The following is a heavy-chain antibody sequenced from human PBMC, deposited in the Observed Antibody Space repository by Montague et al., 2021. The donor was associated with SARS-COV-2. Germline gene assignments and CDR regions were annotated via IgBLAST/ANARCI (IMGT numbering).Heavy chain of an antibody. Sequence: TLSLTCTVSAGSMSSSDFYWSWVRQPAGKGLEWIGRIYNSGRTNYNPSLQSRVTMSLDTSKNGFYLRLSSMSAADTAVYYCARVSDGPEGNFDHWGQGTLVTVSS. V-gene: IGHV4-61*02. D-gene: IGHD5-18*01. CDR3: ARVSDGPEGNFDH. J-gene: IGHJ4*02. CDR2: IYNSGRT. CDR1: AGSMSSSDFY.